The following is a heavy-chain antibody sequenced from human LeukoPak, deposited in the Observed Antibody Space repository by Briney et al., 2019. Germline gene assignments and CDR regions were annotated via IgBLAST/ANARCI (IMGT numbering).Heavy chain of an antibody. Sequence: SVKVSCKASGGTFSSYAISWVRQAPGQGLEWMGGIIPIFGTANYAQKFQGRATITADKSTSTAYMELSSLRSEDTAVYYCARGGDYYIHNNWFDPWGQGTLVTVSS. CDR1: GGTFSSYA. V-gene: IGHV1-69*06. CDR2: IIPIFGTA. D-gene: IGHD1-26*01. CDR3: ARGGDYYIHNNWFDP. J-gene: IGHJ5*02.